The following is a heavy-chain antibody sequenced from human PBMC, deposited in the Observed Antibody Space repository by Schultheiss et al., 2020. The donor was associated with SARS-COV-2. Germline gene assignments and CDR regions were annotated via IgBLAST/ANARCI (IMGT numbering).Heavy chain of an antibody. V-gene: IGHV1-8*02. CDR3: ARGMTTGYNWFDP. J-gene: IGHJ5*02. D-gene: IGHD4-17*01. CDR2: MNPNSGNT. Sequence: ASVKVSCKASGYTFTSYGISWVRQAPGQGLEWMGWMNPNSGNTGYAQKFQGRVTMTRNTSISTAYMELSSLRAEDTAVYYCARGMTTGYNWFDPWGQGTLVTVSS. CDR1: GYTFTSYG.